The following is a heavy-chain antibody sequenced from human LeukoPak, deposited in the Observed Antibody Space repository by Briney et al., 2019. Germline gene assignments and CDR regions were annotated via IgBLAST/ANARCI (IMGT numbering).Heavy chain of an antibody. D-gene: IGHD6-19*01. Sequence: SETLSLTCAVYGGSFSGYYWSWIRQPPGKGLEWIGEINHSGSTNYNPSLKSRVTISVDTSKNQFSLKLSSVTAADTAVYYCARVGPPSGWYRFGFGPWGQGTLVTVSS. CDR2: INHSGST. CDR1: GGSFSGYY. V-gene: IGHV4-34*01. J-gene: IGHJ5*02. CDR3: ARVGPPSGWYRFGFGP.